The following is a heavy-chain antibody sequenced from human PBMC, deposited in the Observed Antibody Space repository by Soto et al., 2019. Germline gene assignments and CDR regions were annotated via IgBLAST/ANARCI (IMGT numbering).Heavy chain of an antibody. CDR3: AAEALCGADCYFFEY. V-gene: IGHV3-48*03. CDR1: GFNLTNYE. CDR2: IRGSSNNI. D-gene: IGHD2-21*02. J-gene: IGHJ4*02. Sequence: EAKLLETGGGSVQPGGSLRLSCAVSGFNLTNYEMNWVRQVPGKGLEWISKIRGSSNNIYYADSVKGRFTISRDNANNLLFLQMNSLRAEDTAFYYCAAEALCGADCYFFEYWGQGTLVTVSS.